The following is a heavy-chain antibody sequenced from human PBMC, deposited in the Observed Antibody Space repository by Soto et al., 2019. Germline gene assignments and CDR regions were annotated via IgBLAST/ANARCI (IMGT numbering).Heavy chain of an antibody. CDR2: INPNSGGT. D-gene: IGHD2-2*01. CDR1: GYTFTGYY. V-gene: IGHV1-2*04. J-gene: IGHJ4*02. CDR3: ARGGIVVVPAPHLFDY. Sequence: ASVKVFCKASGYTFTGYYMHWVRQAPGQGLEWMGWINPNSGGTNYAQKFQGWVTMTRDTSISTAYMELSRLRSDDTAVYYCARGGIVVVPAPHLFDYWGQGTLVTAPQ.